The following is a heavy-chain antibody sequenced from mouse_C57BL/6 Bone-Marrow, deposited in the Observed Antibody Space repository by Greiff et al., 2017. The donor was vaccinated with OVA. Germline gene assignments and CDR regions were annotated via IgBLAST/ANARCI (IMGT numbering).Heavy chain of an antibody. CDR3: ARSEGRVTLRGAWCAY. CDR2: IDPSDSYT. D-gene: IGHD2-5*01. Sequence: QVQLQQPGAELVMPGASVKLSCKASGYTFTSYWMHWVKQRPGQGLEWIGEIDPSDSYTNYNQKFKGKSTLTVDKSSSTAYMQLSSLTSEDSAVYYCARSEGRVTLRGAWCAYWGQGTLVTVSA. J-gene: IGHJ3*01. CDR1: GYTFTSYW. V-gene: IGHV1-69*01.